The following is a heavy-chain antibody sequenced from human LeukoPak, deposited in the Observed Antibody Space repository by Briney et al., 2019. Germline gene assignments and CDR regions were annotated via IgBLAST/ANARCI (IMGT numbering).Heavy chain of an antibody. CDR3: ARAGPPAFDP. J-gene: IGHJ5*02. V-gene: IGHV3-21*01. CDR2: ISSRSAYI. Sequence: GGSLRLSCAASGFTFSDYSMNWVRQAPGKGLEWVSSISSRSAYIHYTDSVKGRFTISRDNAKNSLYLQMNSLRAEDTAVYYCARAGPPAFDPWGQGTLVTVSS. CDR1: GFTFSDYS.